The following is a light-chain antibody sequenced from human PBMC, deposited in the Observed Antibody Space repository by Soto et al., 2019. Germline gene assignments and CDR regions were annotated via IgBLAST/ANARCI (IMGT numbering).Light chain of an antibody. V-gene: IGLV2-14*01. CDR3: SSYTSSSTV. CDR2: EVS. CDR1: SSDVGGYNY. J-gene: IGLJ1*01. Sequence: QSALTQPASVSGSPGQSITISCTGTSSDVGGYNYVSWYQQHPGKAPKPMIYEVSNRPSGVSNRFSGSKSGNTASLTISGLQAEDEADYYCSSYTSSSTVFGTGTKVTVL.